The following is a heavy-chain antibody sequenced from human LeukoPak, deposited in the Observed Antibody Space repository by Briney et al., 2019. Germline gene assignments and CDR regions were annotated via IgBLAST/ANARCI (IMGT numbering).Heavy chain of an antibody. CDR3: AREAGTASPDY. CDR2: IYYSGST. Sequence: PSGTLSLTCTVSGGSISSYYWSWIRQPPGKGLEWIGYIYYSGSTNYNPSLKSRVTISVDTSKNQFSLKLSSVTAADTAVYYCAREAGTASPDYWGQGTLVTVSS. V-gene: IGHV4-59*01. J-gene: IGHJ4*02. CDR1: GGSISSYY. D-gene: IGHD2-21*02.